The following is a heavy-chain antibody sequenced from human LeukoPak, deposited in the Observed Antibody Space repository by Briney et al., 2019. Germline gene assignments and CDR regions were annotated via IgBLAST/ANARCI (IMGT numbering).Heavy chain of an antibody. V-gene: IGHV4-34*01. D-gene: IGHD2-15*01. CDR2: INHSGST. J-gene: IGHJ4*02. Sequence: SETLSLTCAVYGGSFSGYYWSWIRQPPGKGLEWIGEINHSGSTNYNPSLKSRVTISVDTSKNQFFLKLSSVTAADTAVYYCARQYPPLGYRAWYHDYYFDYWGQGTLVTVSS. CDR3: ARQYPPLGYRAWYHDYYFDY. CDR1: GGSFSGYY.